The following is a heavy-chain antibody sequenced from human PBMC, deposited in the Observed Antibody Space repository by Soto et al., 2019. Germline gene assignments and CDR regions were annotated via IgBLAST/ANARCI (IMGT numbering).Heavy chain of an antibody. CDR1: GFRFDDCA. V-gene: IGHV3-9*01. J-gene: IGHJ4*02. CDR3: VKDKGAYYYDNSGYPDY. Sequence: GGSLSLSCAASGFRFDDCAMHWVRQVPGKGLEWVSGISWNSENIGYADSVKGRFTISRDNAANSVRLQMNDLRVEDTAFYYCVKDKGAYYYDNSGYPDYWGQGTLVTVSS. CDR2: ISWNSENI. D-gene: IGHD3-22*01.